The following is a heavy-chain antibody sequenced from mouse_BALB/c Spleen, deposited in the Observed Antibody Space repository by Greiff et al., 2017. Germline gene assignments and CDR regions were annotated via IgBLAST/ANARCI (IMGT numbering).Heavy chain of an antibody. V-gene: IGHV2-2*02. CDR3: ARKAPLNYGNYHWYFDV. J-gene: IGHJ1*01. Sequence: VQLQQSGPGLVQPSQSLSITCTVSGFSLTSYGVHWVRQSPGKGLEWLGVIWSGGSTAYNAAFISSLSISKDNSKSQVFFKMNSLQANDTAIYYGARKAPLNYGNYHWYFDVWGAGTTVTVSS. D-gene: IGHD2-1*01. CDR2: IWSGGST. CDR1: GFSLTSYG.